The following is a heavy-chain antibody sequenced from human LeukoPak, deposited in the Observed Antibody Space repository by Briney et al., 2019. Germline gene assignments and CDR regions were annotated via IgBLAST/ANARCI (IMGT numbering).Heavy chain of an antibody. CDR1: GFTFTIYA. CDR3: AKDRVAIFGVVTTHWFDP. V-gene: IGHV3-23*01. Sequence: SGGSLRLSCAASGFTFTIYAVNCVRQSPGKGLEWVSGISNSGDNTYYADSVKGRFTISRDNSKKTLYLQMKRLRAEDTAVYYCAKDRVAIFGVVTTHWFDPWGQGTLVTVSS. CDR2: ISNSGDNT. J-gene: IGHJ5*02. D-gene: IGHD3-3*01.